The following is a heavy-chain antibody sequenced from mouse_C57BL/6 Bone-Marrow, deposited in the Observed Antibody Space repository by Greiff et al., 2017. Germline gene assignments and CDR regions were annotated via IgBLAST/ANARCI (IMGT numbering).Heavy chain of an antibody. CDR3: AGEEGKPLDFGV. D-gene: IGHD2-10*02. Sequence: QVQLQQSGADLVKPGASVKMSCTASGYTFTSYWITWVKQRPGQGLEWIGAIYTGSGSTNYNEKFKSKATLTVDTTSSTAYMQLSRLTSEDSAVYDCAGEEGKPLDFGVWGTGATVTVST. CDR1: GYTFTSYW. V-gene: IGHV1-55*01. CDR2: IYTGSGST. J-gene: IGHJ1*03.